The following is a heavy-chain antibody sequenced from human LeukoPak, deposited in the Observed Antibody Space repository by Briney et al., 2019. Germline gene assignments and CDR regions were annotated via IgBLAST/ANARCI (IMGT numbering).Heavy chain of an antibody. CDR3: ARKHWSSGYYDY. CDR1: GGSISSYY. J-gene: IGHJ4*02. V-gene: IGHV4-4*07. Sequence: SETLSLTCTVSGGSISSYYWSWIRQPAGKGLEWIGRIYTSGSTNSNPSLKSRVTMSVDTSKNQFSLQLSSVTGADTAVYYCARKHWSSGYYDYWGQGTLVTVSS. D-gene: IGHD3-22*01. CDR2: IYTSGST.